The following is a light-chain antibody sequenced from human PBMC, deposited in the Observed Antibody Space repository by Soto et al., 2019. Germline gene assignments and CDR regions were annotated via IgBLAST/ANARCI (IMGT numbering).Light chain of an antibody. J-gene: IGKJ2*01. CDR3: QQYGSSPYT. CDR1: QSVSSSY. Sequence: EIVLTQSPGTLSLSPGERATLSCRASQSVSSSYLAWYQQKPGQAPRLLISGASIRATGIPDRFSGSGSGTDFTFTISRLEPEDFAVYSCQQYGSSPYTFGQGTKLEIK. CDR2: GAS. V-gene: IGKV3-20*01.